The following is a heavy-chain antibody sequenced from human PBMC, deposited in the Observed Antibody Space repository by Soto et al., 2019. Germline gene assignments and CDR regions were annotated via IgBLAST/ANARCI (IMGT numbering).Heavy chain of an antibody. CDR2: IIPIFGTA. Sequence: SVKVSCKAYGSTFSSYAISWVRQAPGQGLEWMGGIIPIFGTANYAQKFQGRVTITADESTSTSYMELSSLRSEDTAVYYCARGKSGGRDFDIWGQGTMVTVSS. V-gene: IGHV1-69*13. CDR3: ARGKSGGRDFDI. D-gene: IGHD3-10*01. J-gene: IGHJ3*02. CDR1: GSTFSSYA.